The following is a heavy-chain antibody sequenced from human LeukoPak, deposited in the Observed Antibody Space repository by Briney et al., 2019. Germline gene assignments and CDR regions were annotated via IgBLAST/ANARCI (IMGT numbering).Heavy chain of an antibody. D-gene: IGHD2-2*01. V-gene: IGHV4-61*08. CDR3: ARHSGLGYCSSTSCSTAGFDY. Sequence: SETLSLTCTVSGGSISSGGYYWSWIRQPPGKGLEWIGYIYYSGSTNYNPSLKSRVTISVDTSKNQFSLKLSSVTAADTAVYYCARHSGLGYCSSTSCSTAGFDYWGQGTLVTVSS. CDR2: IYYSGST. CDR1: GGSISSGGYY. J-gene: IGHJ4*02.